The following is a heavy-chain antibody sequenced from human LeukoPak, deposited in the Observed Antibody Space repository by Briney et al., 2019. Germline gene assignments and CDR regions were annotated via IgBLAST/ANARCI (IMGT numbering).Heavy chain of an antibody. CDR1: GYTFTGYY. J-gene: IGHJ5*02. CDR3: ARDKQWLARLYNWFDP. D-gene: IGHD6-19*01. Sequence: GASVKVSCTASGYTFTGYYMHWVRQAPGQGLEWVGWINPNSGGTNYAQKFQGRVTMTRDTSISTAYMELSRLRSDDTAVYYCARDKQWLARLYNWFDPWGQGTLVTVSS. V-gene: IGHV1-2*02. CDR2: INPNSGGT.